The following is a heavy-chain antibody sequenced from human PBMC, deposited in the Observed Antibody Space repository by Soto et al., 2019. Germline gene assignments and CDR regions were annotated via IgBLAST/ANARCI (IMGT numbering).Heavy chain of an antibody. CDR3: GRSVVGATGEILYNAMDV. CDR2: INAANGDT. CDR1: GYTFTSYA. V-gene: IGHV1-3*01. J-gene: IGHJ6*04. Sequence: QVQLVQSGAEVKKPGASVQVSCKASGYTFTSYALHWVRQARGERPEWMGWINAANGDTKYSKKFQGRVTINRDTSASTGYMELSSLRSEDTAVYFCGRSVVGATGEILYNAMDVWGKGTTVTVSS. D-gene: IGHD1-26*01.